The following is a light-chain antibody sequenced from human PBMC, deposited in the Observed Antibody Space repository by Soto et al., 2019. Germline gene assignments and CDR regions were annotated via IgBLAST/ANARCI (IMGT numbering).Light chain of an antibody. V-gene: IGKV1-8*01. CDR2: AAS. CDR1: QGISSY. Sequence: AIRMTQSPSSLSASTGDRVTITCRASQGISSYLAWYQQKPGKAPKLLIYAASTFQSGVPSRFSGSGAGTDFTLTISCMQSEDFATYYCHQYYSYPRTFGPGTKVDIK. CDR3: HQYYSYPRT. J-gene: IGKJ3*01.